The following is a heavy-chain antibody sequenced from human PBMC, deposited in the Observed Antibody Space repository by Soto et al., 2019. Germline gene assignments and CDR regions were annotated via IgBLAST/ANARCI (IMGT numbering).Heavy chain of an antibody. CDR3: AIWGYYYDSSGYYRIFDY. CDR1: GYTFTSYD. Sequence: ASVKVSCKASGYTFTSYDINWVRQATGQGLEWMGWMNPNSGNTGYAQKFQGSVAMTRNTSISTAYMELSSLRSEDTAVYYCAIWGYYYDSSGYYRIFDYWGQGTLVTVSS. V-gene: IGHV1-8*01. D-gene: IGHD3-22*01. J-gene: IGHJ4*02. CDR2: MNPNSGNT.